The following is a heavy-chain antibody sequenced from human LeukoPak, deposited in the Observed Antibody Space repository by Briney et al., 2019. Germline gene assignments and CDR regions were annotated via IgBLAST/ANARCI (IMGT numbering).Heavy chain of an antibody. V-gene: IGHV3-23*01. J-gene: IGHJ4*02. CDR2: ISGSGGST. Sequence: GGSLRLSCAASGFTFSSDWMYWVRQAPGKGLEWVSAISGSGGSTYYADSVKGRFTISRDNSKNALYLQMNSLRAEDTAVYYCAKFQYGDYGYFDYWGQGTLVTVSS. CDR1: GFTFSSDW. CDR3: AKFQYGDYGYFDY. D-gene: IGHD4-17*01.